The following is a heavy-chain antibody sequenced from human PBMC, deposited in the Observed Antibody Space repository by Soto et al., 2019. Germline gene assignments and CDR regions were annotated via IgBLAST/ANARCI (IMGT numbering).Heavy chain of an antibody. CDR2: INPNSGGT. CDR1: GYTFTGYY. J-gene: IGHJ6*02. Sequence: QVQLVQSGAEVKKPGASVKVSCKASGYTFTGYYIHWVRQAPGQGLEWMGWINPNSGGTNYAQKFQGGVTMTRDTSISTAYMEMSRLKSDDTAVYYCVRGSVAGNYYYYGMVVWGQGTTVTVSS. V-gene: IGHV1-2*02. CDR3: VRGSVAGNYYYYGMVV. D-gene: IGHD6-19*01.